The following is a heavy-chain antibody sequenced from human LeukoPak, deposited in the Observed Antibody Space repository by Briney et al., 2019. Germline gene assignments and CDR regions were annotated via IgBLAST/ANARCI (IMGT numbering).Heavy chain of an antibody. D-gene: IGHD6-13*01. V-gene: IGHV3-23*01. CDR2: ISGSGGST. CDR1: GFTFSSYA. Sequence: GGSLRLSCAASGFTFSSYAMSWVRQAPGKGLEWVSAISGSGGSTYYADSVKGRFAISRDNSKNTLYLQMNSLRAEDTAVYYCAKKGSSWYYFDSWGQGTLVTVSS. CDR3: AKKGSSWYYFDS. J-gene: IGHJ4*02.